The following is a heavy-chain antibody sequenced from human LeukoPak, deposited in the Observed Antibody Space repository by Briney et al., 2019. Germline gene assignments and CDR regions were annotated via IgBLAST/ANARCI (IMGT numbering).Heavy chain of an antibody. J-gene: IGHJ4*02. CDR3: ARALGYGGPSDD. CDR1: GGSISGYY. D-gene: IGHD4-23*01. V-gene: IGHV4-59*01. CDR2: IYYTGTT. Sequence: SETLPLTCTVSGGSISGYYWSWIRQPPGKGLEWIGYIYYTGTTNYSPSLQSRVTISVDTSKNQFSLKLNSVTAADTAVYYCARALGYGGPSDDWGQGTLVTVSS.